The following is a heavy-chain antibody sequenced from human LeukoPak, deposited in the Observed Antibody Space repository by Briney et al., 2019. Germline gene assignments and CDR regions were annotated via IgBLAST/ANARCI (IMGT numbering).Heavy chain of an antibody. V-gene: IGHV3-30*04. CDR3: ARGLATDFDD. J-gene: IGHJ4*02. Sequence: PGGSLRLSCAASGFTFSSYAMHWVRQAPGKGLEWVAVISYDGSNKYYADSVKGRFTISRDNSKNTLYLQMNSLRAEDTAVYYCARGLATDFDDWGQGTLVTVSS. D-gene: IGHD1-26*01. CDR1: GFTFSSYA. CDR2: ISYDGSNK.